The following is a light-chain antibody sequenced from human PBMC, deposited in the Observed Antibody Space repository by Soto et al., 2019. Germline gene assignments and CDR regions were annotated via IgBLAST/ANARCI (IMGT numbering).Light chain of an antibody. CDR2: DAS. CDR3: QQYNTYPWT. CDR1: QSLGSW. V-gene: IGKV1-5*01. Sequence: DIQMTQSPSTLSASVGDRVTITCRASQSLGSWLAWYQQKPGTAPMLLIYDASTLESEVPSRFSGSGSGTEFALTISSLQPDDVATYYCQQYNTYPWTFGQGTKVEIK. J-gene: IGKJ1*01.